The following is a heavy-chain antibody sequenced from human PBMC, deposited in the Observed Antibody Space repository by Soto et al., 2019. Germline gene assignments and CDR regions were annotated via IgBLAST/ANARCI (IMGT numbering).Heavy chain of an antibody. J-gene: IGHJ6*01. D-gene: IGHD3-16*01. CDR3: ARDGRQPPQGGPYYYYYGMDV. CDR2: INHSGST. V-gene: IGHV4-34*01. CDR1: GGSFSGYY. Sequence: QVQLQQWGAGLLKPSETLSLTCAVYGGSFSGYYWSWIRQPPGKGLEWIGEINHSGSTNYNPSLKSRVTISVDTSQNQFSLKLSSVTAADTAVYYCARDGRQPPQGGPYYYYYGMDVWGQGTTVTVSS.